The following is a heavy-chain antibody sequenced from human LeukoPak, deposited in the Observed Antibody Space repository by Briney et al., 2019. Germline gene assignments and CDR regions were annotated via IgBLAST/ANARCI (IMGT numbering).Heavy chain of an antibody. CDR1: GFTLRSYW. V-gene: IGHV3-74*01. Sequence: GGSLRLSCAASGFTLRSYWMHWVRQAPGKGLEWVSRINTDGRSTSYADSVKGRFTISRDNAKMYLRMNSLRAEDTAVYYCVRWGLQSFDYWGQGTLVTVSS. D-gene: IGHD1-26*01. CDR3: VRWGLQSFDY. J-gene: IGHJ4*02. CDR2: INTDGRST.